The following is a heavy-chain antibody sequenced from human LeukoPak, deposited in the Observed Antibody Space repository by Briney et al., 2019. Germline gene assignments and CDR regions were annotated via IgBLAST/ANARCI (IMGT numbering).Heavy chain of an antibody. J-gene: IGHJ4*02. CDR3: ARHGTRPGSTFDY. CDR2: IYYSGST. V-gene: IGHV4-59*08. D-gene: IGHD1-26*01. CDR1: GGSFSGYS. Sequence: SETLSLTCAVYGGSFSGYSWSWIRQPPGKGLGWIGYIYYSGSTNYNPSLKSRVTISVDTSKNQFSLKLSSVTAADTAVYYCARHGTRPGSTFDYWGQGTLVTVSS.